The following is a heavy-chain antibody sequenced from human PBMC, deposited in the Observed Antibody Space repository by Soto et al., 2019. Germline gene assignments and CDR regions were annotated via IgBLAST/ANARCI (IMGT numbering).Heavy chain of an antibody. CDR3: ARYNWNLRRVNYYYGMDV. CDR1: GYTFTGYY. J-gene: IGHJ6*02. D-gene: IGHD1-7*01. V-gene: IGHV1-2*02. Sequence: ASVKVSCKASGYTFTGYYMHWVRQAPGQGLEWMGWINPNSGGTNYAQKFQGRVTMTRDTSISTAYMELSRLRSDDMAVYYCARYNWNLRRVNYYYGMDVWGQGTTVTVSS. CDR2: INPNSGGT.